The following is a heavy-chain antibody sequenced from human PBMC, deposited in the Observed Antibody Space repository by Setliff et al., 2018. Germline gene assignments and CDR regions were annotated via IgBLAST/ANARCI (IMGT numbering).Heavy chain of an antibody. J-gene: IGHJ4*02. D-gene: IGHD3-3*01. CDR3: ARGRDFWSGYLVY. CDR2: LNPNSGGT. V-gene: IGHV1-2*04. Sequence: GASVKVSCKASGYTFTGYYIHWVRQAPGQGLEWMGWLNPNSGGTNYAQKFQGWVTMTRDTSISTAYMELSRLRSDDTAVYYCARGRDFWSGYLVYWGQGTLVTVSS. CDR1: GYTFTGYY.